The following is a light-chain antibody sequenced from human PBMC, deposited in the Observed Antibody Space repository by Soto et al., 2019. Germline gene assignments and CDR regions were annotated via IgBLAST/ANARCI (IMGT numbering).Light chain of an antibody. J-gene: IGLJ2*01. V-gene: IGLV2-14*01. CDR2: DVT. Sequence: QSALTQPASVSGSPGQSITFSCTGTSSDVGHYNYVSWYQQHPGKAPKLMIYDVTNRPSGVSDRFSGSKSGNTASLTISGLQGEDEADYYCSSYTTTSTLAVVFGGGTKLTVL. CDR1: SSDVGHYNY. CDR3: SSYTTTSTLAVV.